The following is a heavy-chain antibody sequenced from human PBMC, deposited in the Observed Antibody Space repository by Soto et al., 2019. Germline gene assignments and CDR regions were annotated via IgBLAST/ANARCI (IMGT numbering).Heavy chain of an antibody. D-gene: IGHD2-15*01. CDR2: MFYSGLT. V-gene: IGHV4-39*01. CDR1: GYSVTSSDYY. J-gene: IGHJ6*02. Sequence: SETLSLTCTVSGYSVTSSDYYWAWIRQPPGKGLEWIGSMFYSGLTYYNPSLKSRVTLSVDTSKNQSSVRLNSVTAADTAVYYCAPLSVSLSGPYGIHVWGQGTTVTVSS. CDR3: APLSVSLSGPYGIHV.